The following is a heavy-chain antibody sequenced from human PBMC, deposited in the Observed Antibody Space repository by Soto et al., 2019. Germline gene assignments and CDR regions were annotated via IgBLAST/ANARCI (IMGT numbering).Heavy chain of an antibody. CDR1: GFSISNARMG. Sequence: QVTLKESGPVLVKPTETLTLTCTVSGFSISNARMGVSWIRQPPGKALEWLAHIFSNDEKSYSTSLKSKHTISNDTSKSQVVLTMTNMDPVDTATYYCARILGPVTTGWYLDYWGQGTLVTVSS. CDR3: ARILGPVTTGWYLDY. CDR2: IFSNDEK. D-gene: IGHD4-17*01. J-gene: IGHJ4*02. V-gene: IGHV2-26*01.